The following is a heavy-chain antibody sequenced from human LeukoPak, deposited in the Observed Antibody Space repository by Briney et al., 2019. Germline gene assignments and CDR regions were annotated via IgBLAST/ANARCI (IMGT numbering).Heavy chain of an antibody. CDR2: IRRSGGNA. Sequence: PGGTLRLSCAACGFTFSRHAMRWVREAPGRGVEWVAAIRRSGGNAYYGGSVKGRFTISRDSSKNTLHLQMDSLRAEDTAVYYCAKDWPVSGDHYSPFDYWGQGTLVTVSS. D-gene: IGHD4-11*01. CDR1: GFTFSRHA. J-gene: IGHJ4*02. CDR3: AKDWPVSGDHYSPFDY. V-gene: IGHV3-23*01.